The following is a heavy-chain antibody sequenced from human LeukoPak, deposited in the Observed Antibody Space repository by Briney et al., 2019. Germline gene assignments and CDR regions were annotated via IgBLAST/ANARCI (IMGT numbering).Heavy chain of an antibody. CDR3: ATTPNWLSNWFDP. CDR1: GGSISSGGYY. V-gene: IGHV4-31*03. J-gene: IGHJ5*02. D-gene: IGHD7-27*01. Sequence: SSQTLSLTCTVSGGSISSGGYYWSWISQHPGKGLEWIGYIYYSGSTYYNPSLKSRVTISVDTSKNQFSLKLSSVTAADTAVYYCATTPNWLSNWFDPWGQGTLVIVSS. CDR2: IYYSGST.